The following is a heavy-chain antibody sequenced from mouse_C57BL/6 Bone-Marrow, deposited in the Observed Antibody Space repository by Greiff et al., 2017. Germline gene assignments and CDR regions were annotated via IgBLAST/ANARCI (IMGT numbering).Heavy chain of an antibody. CDR2: IWGVGST. D-gene: IGHD6-2*01. CDR3: ASSLFAY. J-gene: IGHJ3*01. CDR1: GFSLTSYG. Sequence: VKLMESGPGLVAPSQSLSITCTVSGFSLTSYGVDWVRQSPGKGLEWLGVIWGVGSTNYNSALKSRLSISKDNSKSQVFVKMNSLQTDDTAMYYCASSLFAYWGQGTLVTVSA. V-gene: IGHV2-6*01.